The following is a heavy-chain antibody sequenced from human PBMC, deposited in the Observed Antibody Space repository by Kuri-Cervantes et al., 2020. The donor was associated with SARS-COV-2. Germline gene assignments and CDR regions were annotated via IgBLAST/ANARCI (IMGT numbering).Heavy chain of an antibody. CDR2: INPNTGGT. Sequence: ASVKVSCKASGYSFTDYSIHWVRQAPGQGLEWVGWINPNTGGTDYAQKFQGWVTMTRDTSLSTAYMELSRLRSDDTAFYYCARGGGVRGLMVMFRWRGAGPLDFWGQGSPVTVSS. CDR1: GYSFTDYS. D-gene: IGHD3-10*01. CDR3: ARGGGVRGLMVMFRWRGAGPLDF. J-gene: IGHJ4*02. V-gene: IGHV1-2*04.